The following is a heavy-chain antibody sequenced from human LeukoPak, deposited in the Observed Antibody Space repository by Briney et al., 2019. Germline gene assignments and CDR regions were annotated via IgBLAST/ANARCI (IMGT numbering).Heavy chain of an antibody. CDR2: IYYSGST. CDR1: GGSISSSSYY. CDR3: ARGKQQLEEFDP. D-gene: IGHD6-13*01. Sequence: KPSETLSLTCTVSGGSISSSSYYWGWIRQPPGKGLEWIGSIYYSGSTYYNPSLKSRVTISVDTSKNQFSLKLSSVTAADTAVYYCARGKQQLEEFDPWGQGTLVTVSS. J-gene: IGHJ5*02. V-gene: IGHV4-39*07.